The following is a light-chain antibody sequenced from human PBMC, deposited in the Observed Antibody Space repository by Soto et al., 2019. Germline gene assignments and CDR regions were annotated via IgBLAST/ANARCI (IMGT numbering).Light chain of an antibody. CDR2: WAS. CDR3: QQYYSTPLLT. J-gene: IGKJ4*01. V-gene: IGKV4-1*01. Sequence: DIVMTQSPDSLAVSLGERATINCKSSQSVLYSSNNRNYLAWYQQKPGQPLKLLIYWASTRESGVPDRFSGSGSGTDFTLTISSLQAEDVGVYYCQQYYSTPLLTFGGGTKVEIK. CDR1: QSVLYSSNNRNY.